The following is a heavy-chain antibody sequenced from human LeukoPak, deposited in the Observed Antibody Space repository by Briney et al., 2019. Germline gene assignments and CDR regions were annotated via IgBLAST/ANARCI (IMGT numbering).Heavy chain of an antibody. J-gene: IGHJ4*02. CDR2: IYYSGST. D-gene: IGHD3-3*01. Sequence: SQTLSLTCTVSGGSISSGDYYWSWIRQPPGKGLEWIGYIYYSGSTYYNPSLKSRVTISVDTSKNQFSLKLSSVTAADTAVYYCARLRFLEWSPFDYWGQGTLVTVSS. CDR1: GGSISSGDYY. CDR3: ARLRFLEWSPFDY. V-gene: IGHV4-30-4*01.